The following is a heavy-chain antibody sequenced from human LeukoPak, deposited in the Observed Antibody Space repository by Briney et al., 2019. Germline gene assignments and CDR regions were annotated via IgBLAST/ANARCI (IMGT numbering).Heavy chain of an antibody. Sequence: GASVKVSCKASGYTFTTYAMHWVRQAPGQRLEWMGWINAGNGNTKYSQKFQGRVTITRDTSASTAYMELSSLRSEDTAVYYCAARYCSSTSCPTAPFDYWGQGTLVTVSS. J-gene: IGHJ4*02. D-gene: IGHD2-2*01. CDR3: AARYCSSTSCPTAPFDY. CDR1: GYTFTTYA. V-gene: IGHV1-3*01. CDR2: INAGNGNT.